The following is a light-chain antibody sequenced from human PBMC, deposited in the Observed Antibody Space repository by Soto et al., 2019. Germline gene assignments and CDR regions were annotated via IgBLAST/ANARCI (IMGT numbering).Light chain of an antibody. V-gene: IGKV2-30*02. J-gene: IGKJ5*01. Sequence: LSLPVTLGQPASISCRSNQSLVHSDGIAYFSWFQQRPGRSPRRLIYKVSNRDSGVPARFSGSGSGTDFALKISRVEAEDVGVYCCMQGALWPIPSAQVTRLAIK. CDR3: MQGALWPIP. CDR1: QSLVHSDGIAY. CDR2: KVS.